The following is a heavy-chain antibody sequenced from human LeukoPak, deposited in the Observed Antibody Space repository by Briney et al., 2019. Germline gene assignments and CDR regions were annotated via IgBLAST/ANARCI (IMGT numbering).Heavy chain of an antibody. J-gene: IGHJ3*02. CDR1: GFTVSTYY. V-gene: IGHV3-53*04. CDR3: ARVGKYYDSSGYHGGTDAFDI. Sequence: GGSLRLSCAASGFTVSTYYMTWVRQAPGKGLEWVSTLYTGGGTYYADSVKGRFTISRHTSKNTLYLQVNGLRSEDTAVYYCARVGKYYDSSGYHGGTDAFDIWGQGIMVTVSS. CDR2: LYTGGGT. D-gene: IGHD3-22*01.